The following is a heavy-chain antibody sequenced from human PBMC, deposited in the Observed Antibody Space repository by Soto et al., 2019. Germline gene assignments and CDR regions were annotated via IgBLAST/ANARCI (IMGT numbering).Heavy chain of an antibody. Sequence: ASVKVSCKAAGYTFTNYGISWVREAPGQGLEWMGGIIPIFGTANYAQKFQGRVTITADESTSTAYMELSSLRSEDTAVYYCARDIVATSGVFDYWGQGTLVTVSS. CDR1: GYTFTNYG. J-gene: IGHJ4*02. D-gene: IGHD5-12*01. V-gene: IGHV1-69*13. CDR2: IIPIFGTA. CDR3: ARDIVATSGVFDY.